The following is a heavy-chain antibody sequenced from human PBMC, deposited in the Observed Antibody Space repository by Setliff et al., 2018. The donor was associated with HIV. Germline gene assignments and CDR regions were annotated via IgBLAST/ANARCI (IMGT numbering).Heavy chain of an antibody. CDR2: IIPIFGTA. V-gene: IGHV1-3*01. CDR3: ARDRSGTYYFDY. J-gene: IGHJ4*02. D-gene: IGHD6-13*01. CDR1: GYTFTSYA. Sequence: ASVKVSCKASGYTFTSYAMHWVRQAPGQRLEWMGGIIPIFGTANYAQKFQVRVTITRDTSASTAYMELSSLRSEDTAVYYCARDRSGTYYFDYWGQGTLVTVSS.